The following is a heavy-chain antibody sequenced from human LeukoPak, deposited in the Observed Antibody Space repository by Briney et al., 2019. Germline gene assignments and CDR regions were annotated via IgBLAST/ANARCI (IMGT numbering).Heavy chain of an antibody. V-gene: IGHV5-51*01. CDR2: IYPGDSDT. J-gene: IGHJ4*02. CDR3: ARLEGGSCTGSTCPFDY. D-gene: IGHD2-15*01. Sequence: GESLKISCKGSGYSFVTYWIGWVRQMPGKGLECMGIIYPGDSDTRYSPSFQGQVTISADKSINTAYLQWSSLKASVTAMYYCARLEGGSCTGSTCPFDYWGQGTLVTVSS. CDR1: GYSFVTYW.